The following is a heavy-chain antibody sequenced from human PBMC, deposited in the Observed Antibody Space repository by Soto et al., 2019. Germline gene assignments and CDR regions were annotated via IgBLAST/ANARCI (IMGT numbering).Heavy chain of an antibody. Sequence: PGGSLRLSCAASGFTFSSYGMHWVRQAPGKGLEWVAVIWYDGSNKYYADSVKGRFTISRDNSKNTLYLQMNNLRAEDTAVYYCARVRRGKGYYGMDVWGQGTTVTVSS. CDR2: IWYDGSNK. D-gene: IGHD3-10*01. J-gene: IGHJ6*02. CDR3: ARVRRGKGYYGMDV. CDR1: GFTFSSYG. V-gene: IGHV3-33*01.